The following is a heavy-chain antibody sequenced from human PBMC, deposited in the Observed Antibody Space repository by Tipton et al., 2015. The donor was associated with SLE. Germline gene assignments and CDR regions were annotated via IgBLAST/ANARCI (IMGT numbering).Heavy chain of an antibody. CDR2: IYPGDSRT. V-gene: IGHV5-51*03. CDR3: ARGNVGNWFDP. CDR1: GYSFTGYW. J-gene: IGHJ5*02. D-gene: IGHD1-26*01. Sequence: QLVQSGAEVKKPGDFLKISCQGSGYSFTGYWIVWVRQMPGKGLEWMGIIYPGDSRTRYSPSFQGQVTFSADKSISTAYVQWSSLKASDTAMYYCARGNVGNWFDPWGQGTQVTVSS.